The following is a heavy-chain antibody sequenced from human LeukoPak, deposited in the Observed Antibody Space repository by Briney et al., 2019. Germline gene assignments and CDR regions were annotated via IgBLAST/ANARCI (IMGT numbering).Heavy chain of an antibody. J-gene: IGHJ6*03. CDR3: ARVSSSFVYAYYYYMDV. V-gene: IGHV4-61*03. CDR1: GYSISSGYY. Sequence: SETLSLTCTVFGYSISSGYYWGWIRQPPGKGLEWIGYVHDSGRTKYNPSLKSRVTISVDTAKNHFSLRLSSVTAADTAVYYCARVSSSFVYAYYYYMDVWGKGTTVTISS. D-gene: IGHD6-13*01. CDR2: VHDSGRT.